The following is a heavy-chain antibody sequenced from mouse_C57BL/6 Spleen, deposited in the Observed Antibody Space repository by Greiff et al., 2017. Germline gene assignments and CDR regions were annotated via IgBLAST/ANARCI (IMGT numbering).Heavy chain of an antibody. Sequence: VQLQQPGAELVRPGSSVKLSCKASGYTFTRYWMHWVKQRPIQGLEWIGNIDPSDSETHYNQKFKDKATLTVNKSSSTAYMQLSSLTSEDSAVYDCARRGYYYYGSSFDWYFDVWGTGTTVTVSS. CDR3: ARRGYYYYGSSFDWYFDV. CDR2: IDPSDSET. CDR1: GYTFTRYW. V-gene: IGHV1-52*01. D-gene: IGHD1-1*01. J-gene: IGHJ1*03.